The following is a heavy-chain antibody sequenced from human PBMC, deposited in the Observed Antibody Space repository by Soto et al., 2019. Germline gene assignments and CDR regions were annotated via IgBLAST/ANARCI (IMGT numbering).Heavy chain of an antibody. V-gene: IGHV3-72*01. CDR1: GFSFSDHY. D-gene: IGHD2-15*01. Sequence: EVQLVESGGDLVQPGGSLTLSCAASGFSFSDHYMEWVRQAPGKGLEWVGRTRHKVENYNTEYAASVKGRFTISSVASKNSLYLQMNSLKTEHPAVYFCVNYIAGTPNWGQGTLVTVSS. CDR3: VNYIAGTPN. CDR2: TRHKVENYNT. J-gene: IGHJ4*02.